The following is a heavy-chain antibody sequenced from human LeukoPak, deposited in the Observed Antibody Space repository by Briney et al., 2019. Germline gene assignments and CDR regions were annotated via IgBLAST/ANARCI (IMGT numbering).Heavy chain of an antibody. Sequence: SVKVSCKASGGTFSSYAISWVRQAPGQGLEWMGGIIPIFGTANYAQKFQGRVTITADESTSTAYMELSSLRSEDTAVYYCARGVRQWLGHFDYWGQGTLVTVSS. J-gene: IGHJ4*02. D-gene: IGHD6-19*01. CDR2: IIPIFGTA. CDR1: GGTFSSYA. CDR3: ARGVRQWLGHFDY. V-gene: IGHV1-69*13.